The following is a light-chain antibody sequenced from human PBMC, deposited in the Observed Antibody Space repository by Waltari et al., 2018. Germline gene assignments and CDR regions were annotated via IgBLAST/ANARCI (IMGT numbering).Light chain of an antibody. CDR2: KDR. J-gene: IGLJ3*02. Sequence: SYELTQSPSMSVSPGQTARITCSADALPRQFAYWYQQKPGQAPVMVIYKDRERPSGVPGRFSGSKSGTTATLTISGVQAEDEADYYCQSTDSSGILFGGGTKLAVL. V-gene: IGLV3-25*03. CDR3: QSTDSSGIL. CDR1: ALPRQF.